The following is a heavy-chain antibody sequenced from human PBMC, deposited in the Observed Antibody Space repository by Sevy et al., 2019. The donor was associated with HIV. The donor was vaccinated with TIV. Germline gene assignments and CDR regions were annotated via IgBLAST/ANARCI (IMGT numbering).Heavy chain of an antibody. D-gene: IGHD2-2*02. Sequence: SETLSLTCTVSGGSISSYYWSWIRQPAGKGLEWIGRIYTSGSTNYNPSLKSRVTMSVDTSKNQFSLKLSSLTAADTAVYYCAREAYCSSTSCYTGVVVGYYYYGMDVWGQGTTVTVSS. J-gene: IGHJ6*02. CDR2: IYTSGST. CDR1: GGSISSYY. CDR3: AREAYCSSTSCYTGVVVGYYYYGMDV. V-gene: IGHV4-4*07.